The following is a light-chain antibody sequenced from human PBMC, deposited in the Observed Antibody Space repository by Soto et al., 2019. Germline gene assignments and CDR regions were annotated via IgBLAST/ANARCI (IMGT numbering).Light chain of an antibody. J-gene: IGKJ5*01. CDR3: QQYKSDPST. CDR1: QGIXSW. Sequence: IQVTQSPSTLSASVGDRVTIPCLARQGIXSWLGWYQRKPGKAPKLLXAKASSLERGGPSRLSGSGSVTEFTLTISSLQPEDFANYYCQQYKSDPSTFGQGTRLEIK. CDR2: KAS. V-gene: IGKV1-5*03.